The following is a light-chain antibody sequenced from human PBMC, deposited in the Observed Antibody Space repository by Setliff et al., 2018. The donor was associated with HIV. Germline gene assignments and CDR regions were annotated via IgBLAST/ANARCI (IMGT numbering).Light chain of an antibody. J-gene: IGLJ1*01. CDR3: SSFGRNSLFV. Sequence: QSALAQPASVSGSPGQSITISCTGTSSDVGGYNYVSWYQQHPGKAPKLIIYEVTNRPSGVSYRFSGSKSGNTASLTISGLQAEDEADYYCSSFGRNSLFVLGSGTKVTVL. CDR2: EVT. CDR1: SSDVGGYNY. V-gene: IGLV2-14*01.